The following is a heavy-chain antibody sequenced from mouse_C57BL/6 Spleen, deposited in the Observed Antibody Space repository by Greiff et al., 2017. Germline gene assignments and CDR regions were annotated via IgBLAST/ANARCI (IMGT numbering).Heavy chain of an antibody. CDR2: IRSKSNNYAT. V-gene: IGHV10-1*01. Sequence: EVKLVESGGGLVQPKGSLKLSCAASGFSFNTYAMNWVRQAPGKGLEWVARIRSKSNNYATYYADSVKDRFTISRDDSESMLYLQMNNLKTEDTAMYYCVSHDYDAMDYWGQGTSVTVSS. CDR3: VSHDYDAMDY. CDR1: GFSFNTYA. J-gene: IGHJ4*01.